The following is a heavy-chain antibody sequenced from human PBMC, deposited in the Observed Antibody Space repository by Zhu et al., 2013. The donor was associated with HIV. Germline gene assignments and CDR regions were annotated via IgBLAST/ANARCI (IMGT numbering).Heavy chain of an antibody. CDR1: GFTFSNFW. CDR3: AKGPRALRGDAFDL. V-gene: IGHV3-74*01. J-gene: IGHJ3*01. D-gene: IGHD3-16*01. Sequence: EVQLVESGGTLVQPGGSLKLSCAASGFTFSNFWMFWVRQVPGKGPVWVSGVNTDDSSSTYAASVKGRFTVSRDNARNTLYLQMHSLRVEDTAVYYCAKGPRALRGDAFDLWGQGTMVTVSS. CDR2: VNTDDSSS.